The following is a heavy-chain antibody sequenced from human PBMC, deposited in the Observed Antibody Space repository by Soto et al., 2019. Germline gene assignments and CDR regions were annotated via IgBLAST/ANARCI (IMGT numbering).Heavy chain of an antibody. CDR3: AKKVNSGSGSQYFDY. D-gene: IGHD3-10*01. CDR1: GFTFSSYS. V-gene: IGHV3-23*01. Sequence: QPGGSLRLSCVASGFTFSSYSMSWVRQAPGKGLEWVSGFRAGGDDGTTYYADSVKGRFTISRDSSKNTLFLQMNSLRAEDTAIYYCAKKVNSGSGSQYFDYFGQGTLVTVSS. CDR2: FRAGGDDGTT. J-gene: IGHJ4*02.